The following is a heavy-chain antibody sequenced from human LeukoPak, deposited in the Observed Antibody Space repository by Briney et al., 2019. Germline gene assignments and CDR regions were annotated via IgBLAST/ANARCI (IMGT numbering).Heavy chain of an antibody. D-gene: IGHD4-17*01. CDR3: ARAGGISTVTTSFDY. CDR1: GGTFSSYA. Sequence: SVKVSCKASGGTFSSYAISWVRQAPGQGLEWMGGIIPIFGTANYAQKFQGRVTITTDEPTSTAYMELSSLRSEDTAVYYCARAGGISTVTTSFDYWGQGTLVTVSS. CDR2: IIPIFGTA. J-gene: IGHJ4*02. V-gene: IGHV1-69*05.